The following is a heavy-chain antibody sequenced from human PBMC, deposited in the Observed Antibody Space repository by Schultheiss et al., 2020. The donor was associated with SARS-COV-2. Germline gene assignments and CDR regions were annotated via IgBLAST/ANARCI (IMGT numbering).Heavy chain of an antibody. Sequence: SVKVSCKASGGTFSSYAISWVRQAPGQGLEWMGGIIPIFGTANYAQKFQGRVTITRDTSASTAYMELSSLRSEDTAVYYCARAPRGLSYYDSSGYYYPDRDAEYFQHWGQGTLVTVSS. D-gene: IGHD3-22*01. CDR2: IIPIFGTA. V-gene: IGHV1-69*05. CDR3: ARAPRGLSYYDSSGYYYPDRDAEYFQH. J-gene: IGHJ1*01. CDR1: GGTFSSYA.